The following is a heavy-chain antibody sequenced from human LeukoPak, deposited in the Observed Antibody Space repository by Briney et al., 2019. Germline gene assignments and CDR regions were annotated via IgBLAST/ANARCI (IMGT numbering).Heavy chain of an antibody. Sequence: PGGSLRLSCAASGFDLSTYSIDWVRQAPGKGLEWVSYISSSSSHIYHADSVKGRFTISRDNAKNSLHLQMNSLRAEDTAVYYCARVGRSGWTVDYWGQGTLVTVSS. CDR3: ARVGRSGWTVDY. D-gene: IGHD6-19*01. J-gene: IGHJ4*02. CDR1: GFDLSTYS. V-gene: IGHV3-21*01. CDR2: ISSSSSHI.